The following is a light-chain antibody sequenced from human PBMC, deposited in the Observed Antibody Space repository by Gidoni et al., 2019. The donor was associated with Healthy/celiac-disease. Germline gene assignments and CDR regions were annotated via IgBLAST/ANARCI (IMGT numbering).Light chain of an antibody. CDR2: GAS. Sequence: EIVLTQSPGTLSLSPGERANLSCRASQSVSSSYLAWYQQTPGQAPRLLIYGASSRATGIPDRFSGSGSGTDFTLTISSLQPEDFAVYYCQQYGSSPWTFGQGTKVEIK. CDR1: QSVSSSY. CDR3: QQYGSSPWT. V-gene: IGKV3-20*01. J-gene: IGKJ1*01.